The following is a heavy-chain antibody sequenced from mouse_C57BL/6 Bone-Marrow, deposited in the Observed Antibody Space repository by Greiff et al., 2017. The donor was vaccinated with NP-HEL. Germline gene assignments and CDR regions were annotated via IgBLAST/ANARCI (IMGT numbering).Heavy chain of an antibody. CDR2: IEPNSGGT. J-gene: IGHJ2*01. CDR3: ARYYYGSSSFDY. V-gene: IGHV1-72*01. CDR1: GYTFPSYL. Sequence: VQLPPPGAELVKPWASVKLSCQASGYTFPSYLMPWVKQRPGRGLEWIGRIEPNSGGTKYNEKFKSKATLTVDKPSSTAYMQLNSLTSEDSAVYYWARYYYGSSSFDYWGQGTTLTVSS. D-gene: IGHD1-1*01.